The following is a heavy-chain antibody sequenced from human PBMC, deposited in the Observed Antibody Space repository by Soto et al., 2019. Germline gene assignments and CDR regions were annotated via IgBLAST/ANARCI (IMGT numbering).Heavy chain of an antibody. J-gene: IGHJ6*04. CDR1: GGSISSISYY. D-gene: IGHD3-9*01. Sequence: PSETLSLTCTVSGGSISSISYYWGWIRQPPGKGLEWIGSIYYSGSTYYNPSLKSRVTISVDTSKNQFSLKLSSVTAADTAVYYCARPSITIFPDVWGKGTTVTVSS. V-gene: IGHV4-39*01. CDR2: IYYSGST. CDR3: ARPSITIFPDV.